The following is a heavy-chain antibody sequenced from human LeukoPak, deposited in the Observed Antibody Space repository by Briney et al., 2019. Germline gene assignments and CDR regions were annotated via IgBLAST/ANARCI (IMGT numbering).Heavy chain of an antibody. Sequence: SETLSLTCTVSGGSLSGHYWSWIRQPPGKGLEWIGYVYYSGSANYNASLKSRVTMSLDTSKNQLSLKLTSVTAADTAVYYCARGGWSYDHWGQGTLVTVSS. CDR2: VYYSGSA. V-gene: IGHV4-59*11. D-gene: IGHD2-15*01. CDR1: GGSLSGHY. J-gene: IGHJ4*02. CDR3: ARGGWSYDH.